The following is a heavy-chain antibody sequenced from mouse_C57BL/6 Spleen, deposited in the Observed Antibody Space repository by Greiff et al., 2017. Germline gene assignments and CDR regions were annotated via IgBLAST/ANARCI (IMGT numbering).Heavy chain of an antibody. CDR2: ISSGSSTI. CDR3: ARLDYDGGYAMDY. D-gene: IGHD2-4*01. J-gene: IGHJ4*01. Sequence: EVQLVESGGGLVKPGGSLKLSCAASGFTFSDYGMHWVRQAPEKGLEWVAYISSGSSTIYYADTVKGRFTISRDNAKNTLFLQMTSLRSEDTAMYYCARLDYDGGYAMDYWGQGTSVTVSS. CDR1: GFTFSDYG. V-gene: IGHV5-17*01.